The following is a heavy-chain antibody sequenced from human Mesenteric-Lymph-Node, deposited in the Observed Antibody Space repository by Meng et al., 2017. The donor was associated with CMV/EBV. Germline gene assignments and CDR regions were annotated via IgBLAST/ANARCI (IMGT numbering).Heavy chain of an antibody. CDR1: YSCTGYY. CDR3: ALYYYSSGSYYNGESLDY. D-gene: IGHD3-10*01. CDR2: INPNSSGT. J-gene: IGHJ4*02. V-gene: IGHV1-2*06. Sequence: YSCTGYYLHWVRLAPAPGLEWVGLINPNSSGTNYAQQFQGRLAMTRDTSINTAYMELSRLGSDDKTVYYCALYYYSSGSYYNGESLDYWGQGTLVTVSS.